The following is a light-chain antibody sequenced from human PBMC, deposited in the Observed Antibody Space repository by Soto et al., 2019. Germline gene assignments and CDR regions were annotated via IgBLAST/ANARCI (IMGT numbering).Light chain of an antibody. Sequence: VLAQPPSASGTPGQRVTISCSGGSSNMGTNTVSWYQQVPGTAPKVPIYVNDQRPSGVPGRFSGSNSGTSASLAISGLQPEDEVDYYCVAWDDSLNGHVFGTGTKVTVL. J-gene: IGLJ1*01. V-gene: IGLV1-44*01. CDR1: SSNMGTNT. CDR2: VND. CDR3: VAWDDSLNGHV.